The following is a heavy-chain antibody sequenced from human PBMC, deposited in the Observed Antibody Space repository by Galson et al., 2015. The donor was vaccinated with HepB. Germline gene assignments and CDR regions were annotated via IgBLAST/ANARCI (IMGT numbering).Heavy chain of an antibody. CDR1: GFTFSSYG. D-gene: IGHD5-24*01. CDR2: ISYDGSNK. Sequence: SLRLSCAASGFTFSSYGMHWVRQAPGKGLEWVAVISYDGSNKYYADSVKGRFTISRDNSKNTLYLQMNSLRAEDTAVYYCAKLWRSVEMATNYYYYGMDVWGQGTTVTVSS. V-gene: IGHV3-30*18. CDR3: AKLWRSVEMATNYYYYGMDV. J-gene: IGHJ6*02.